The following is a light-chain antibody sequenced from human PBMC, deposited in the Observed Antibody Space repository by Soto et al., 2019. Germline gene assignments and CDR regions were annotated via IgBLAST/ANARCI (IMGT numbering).Light chain of an antibody. Sequence: QSVLTQPASVSGSPGQSITISCTGTSSDVGAYNSVSWYRQDPGKAPKLIIYDVTNRPSGVSNRFSGSKSGNTASLTISGLQAEDEADYYCSSFTSYITYVFXTGTKVTVL. CDR2: DVT. V-gene: IGLV2-14*01. J-gene: IGLJ1*01. CDR1: SSDVGAYNS. CDR3: SSFTSYITYV.